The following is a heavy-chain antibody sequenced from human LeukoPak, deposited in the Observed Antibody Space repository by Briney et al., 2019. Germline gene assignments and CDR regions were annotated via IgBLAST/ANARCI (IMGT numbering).Heavy chain of an antibody. V-gene: IGHV4-61*02. J-gene: IGHJ3*02. CDR1: GGSSSSGSYY. CDR2: IYTSGST. D-gene: IGHD2-21*01. CDR3: ANSLAYCGGDCYLNAFDI. Sequence: ASETLSLTCTVSGGSSSSGSYYWSWIRQPAGKGQEWIGRIYTSGSTNYNPSLKSRVTISVDTSKNQFSLKLSSVTAADTAVYYCANSLAYCGGDCYLNAFDIWGQGTMVTVSS.